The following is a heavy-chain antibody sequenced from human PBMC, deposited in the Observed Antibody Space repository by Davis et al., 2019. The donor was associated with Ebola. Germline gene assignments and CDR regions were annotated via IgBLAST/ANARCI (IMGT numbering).Heavy chain of an antibody. CDR2: ISNDGRT. V-gene: IGHV3-53*01. CDR1: DYSVSTNF. D-gene: IGHD6-19*01. Sequence: GESLKISCVASDYSVSTNFLSWVRQAPGKGLEWVSLISNDGRTYYMESVEGRFTISRDNSKNTFYLQMNSLRVDDTALYYCAVGLYSGPAGWGQGLLVTVSS. J-gene: IGHJ4*02. CDR3: AVGLYSGPAG.